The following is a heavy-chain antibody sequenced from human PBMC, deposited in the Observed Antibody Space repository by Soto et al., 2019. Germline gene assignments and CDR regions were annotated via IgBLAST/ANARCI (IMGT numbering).Heavy chain of an antibody. J-gene: IGHJ4*02. CDR1: EGSSGGYC. Sequence: LSVTWSVAEGSSGGYCGSCIMKTPGKGLEWIGYIYSSGSTSYNPSLKSRVTMSVDTSKNHISLKLRSVTAGDTAVYYCARELEYSSGWYYFDYWGQGALVTVSS. V-gene: IGHV4-59*01. CDR3: ARELEYSSGWYYFDY. CDR2: IYSSGST. D-gene: IGHD6-19*01.